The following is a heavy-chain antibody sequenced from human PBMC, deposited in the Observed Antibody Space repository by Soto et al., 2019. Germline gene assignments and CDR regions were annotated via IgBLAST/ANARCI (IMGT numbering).Heavy chain of an antibody. J-gene: IGHJ4*02. V-gene: IGHV4-59*01. CDR3: AKGHSSSWYYFDY. Sequence: QVQLQESGPGLVKPSETLSLTCTVSGGSISSYYWSWIRQPPGKGLEWIGYIYYSGSTNYNPSLKSRVTISVDTSKNQFSLKLSSVTAADTAVYYVAKGHSSSWYYFDYWGQGTLVTVSS. CDR2: IYYSGST. D-gene: IGHD6-13*01. CDR1: GGSISSYY.